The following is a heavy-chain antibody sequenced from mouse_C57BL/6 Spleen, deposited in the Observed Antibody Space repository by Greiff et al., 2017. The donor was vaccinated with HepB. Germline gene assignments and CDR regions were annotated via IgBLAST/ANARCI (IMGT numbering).Heavy chain of an antibody. CDR1: GFTFTDYY. D-gene: IGHD2-1*01. V-gene: IGHV7-3*01. CDR2: IRNKANGYTT. J-gene: IGHJ4*01. CDR3: ARLYGRGGYYAMDY. Sequence: EVKLVESGGGLVQPGGSLSLSCAASGFTFTDYYMSWVRQPPGKALEWLGFIRNKANGYTTEYSASVKGRFTISRDNSQSILYLQMNALRAEDSATYYCARLYGRGGYYAMDYWGQETSVTVSS.